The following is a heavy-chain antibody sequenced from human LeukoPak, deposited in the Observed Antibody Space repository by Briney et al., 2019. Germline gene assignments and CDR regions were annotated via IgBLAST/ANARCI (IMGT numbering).Heavy chain of an antibody. J-gene: IGHJ4*02. Sequence: SVKVSCKASGGTFSSYAISWVRQAPAQGLEWMGRIIPIFGTANYAQKFQGRVTITTDESTSTAYMELRSLRSDDTAVYYCARAVMDYGNYEGGYWGQGTLVTVSS. CDR2: IIPIFGTA. V-gene: IGHV1-69*05. D-gene: IGHD4-11*01. CDR1: GGTFSSYA. CDR3: ARAVMDYGNYEGGY.